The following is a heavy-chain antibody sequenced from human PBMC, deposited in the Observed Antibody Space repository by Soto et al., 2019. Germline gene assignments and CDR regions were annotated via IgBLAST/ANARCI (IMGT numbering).Heavy chain of an antibody. CDR2: IYYSGST. D-gene: IGHD2-15*01. CDR3: ARDGSGGSNFDY. CDR1: GGSISSYY. Sequence: SVTLSLTCIVSGGSISSYYWSSIRQPPGKGLEWIGYIYYSGSTNYNPSLKSRVTISVDTSKNQFSLKLSSVTAADTAVYYCARDGSGGSNFDYWGQGTLVTVSS. V-gene: IGHV4-59*01. J-gene: IGHJ4*02.